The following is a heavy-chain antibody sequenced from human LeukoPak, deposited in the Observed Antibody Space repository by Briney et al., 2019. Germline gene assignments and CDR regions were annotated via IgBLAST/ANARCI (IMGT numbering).Heavy chain of an antibody. CDR1: GFTFSMYS. J-gene: IGHJ6*02. CDR3: AGTLYSSGWTPLPDV. D-gene: IGHD6-19*01. Sequence: GGSLRLSCAASGFTFSMYSMNWVRQAPGKGLEWVSSITIGSSYRYYADSVKGRFTISRDNAKNSLYLQMNSLRVEDTAVYYCAGTLYSSGWTPLPDVWGHGTTVTVSS. CDR2: ITIGSSYR. V-gene: IGHV3-21*01.